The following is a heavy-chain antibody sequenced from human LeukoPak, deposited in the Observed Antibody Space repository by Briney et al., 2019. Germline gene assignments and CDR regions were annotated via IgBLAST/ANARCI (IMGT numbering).Heavy chain of an antibody. V-gene: IGHV4-61*02. CDR1: GGSISSGSYY. Sequence: SETLSLTCTVSGGSISSGSYYWSWIRQPAGKGLEWIGRIYTSGSTNYNPSLKSRVTISVDTSKNQFSLKLSSVTAADTAVYYCARRSLAVADDFWGQGTLVTVSS. CDR2: IYTSGST. D-gene: IGHD6-19*01. J-gene: IGHJ4*02. CDR3: ARRSLAVADDF.